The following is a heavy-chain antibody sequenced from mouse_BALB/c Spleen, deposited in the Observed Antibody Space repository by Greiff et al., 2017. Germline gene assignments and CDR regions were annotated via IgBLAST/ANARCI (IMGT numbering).Heavy chain of an antibody. V-gene: IGHV3-2*02. CDR1: GYSITSDYA. Sequence: ESGPGLVKPSQSLSLTCTVTGYSITSDYAWNWIRQFPGNKLEWMGYISYSGSTSYNPSLKSRISITRDTSKNQFFLQLNSVTTEDTATYYCARGLLPLYAMDYWGQGTSVTVSS. CDR2: ISYSGST. D-gene: IGHD2-3*01. J-gene: IGHJ4*01. CDR3: ARGLLPLYAMDY.